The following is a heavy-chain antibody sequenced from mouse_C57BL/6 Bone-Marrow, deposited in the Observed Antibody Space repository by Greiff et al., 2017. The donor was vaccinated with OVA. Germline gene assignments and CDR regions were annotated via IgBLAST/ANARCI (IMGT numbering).Heavy chain of an antibody. CDR1: GYTFTSYW. Sequence: QVQLQQSGAELVMPGASVKLSCKASGYTFTSYWMHWVKQRPGQGLEWIGEIDPSDSYTNYNQKFKGKSTLTVDKSSSTAYMQLSSLTSEDSAVYYCARLRRYYGSSYTFDVWGTGTTVTVSS. CDR2: IDPSDSYT. CDR3: ARLRRYYGSSYTFDV. J-gene: IGHJ1*03. D-gene: IGHD1-1*01. V-gene: IGHV1-69*01.